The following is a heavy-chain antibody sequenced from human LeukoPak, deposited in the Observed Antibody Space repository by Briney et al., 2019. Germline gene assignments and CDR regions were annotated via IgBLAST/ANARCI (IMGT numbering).Heavy chain of an antibody. D-gene: IGHD6-19*01. CDR3: ARDSSRGWSHDY. CDR2: IYSSGDT. V-gene: IGHV3-53*01. Sequence: GGSLRLSCAASGFTVSSNYMSWVRQAPGKGPEWVSIIYSSGDTYYAASVKGRFTISRDNSKNTLFLQMNSLRAEDTAVYYCARDSSRGWSHDYWGQGTLVTVSS. CDR1: GFTVSSNY. J-gene: IGHJ4*02.